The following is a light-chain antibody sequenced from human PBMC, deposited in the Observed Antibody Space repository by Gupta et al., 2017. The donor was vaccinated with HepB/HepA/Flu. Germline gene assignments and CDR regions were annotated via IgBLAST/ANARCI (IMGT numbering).Light chain of an antibody. V-gene: IGKV1-39*01. CDR1: QSISIY. Sequence: DIQLTQSPSSLSASVGDRVTITCRASQSISIYLNWYQQKPGKAPKLLIYAASSLLSGVPSRFSGSGSGTDFTLTISSLQPEDFATYYCQQSYYTPHFGPGTKVEIK. J-gene: IGKJ3*01. CDR3: QQSYYTPH. CDR2: AAS.